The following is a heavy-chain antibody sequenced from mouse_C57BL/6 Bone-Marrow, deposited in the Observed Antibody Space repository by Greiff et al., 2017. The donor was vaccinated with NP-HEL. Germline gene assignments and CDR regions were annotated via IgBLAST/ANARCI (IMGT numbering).Heavy chain of an antibody. J-gene: IGHJ1*03. CDR1: GYTFTDYY. V-gene: IGHV1-76*01. D-gene: IGHD2-4*01. CDR3: ARSGLRHYFDV. Sequence: QVQLQQSGAELVRPGASVKLSCKASGYTFTDYYINWVKQRPGQGLEWIARIYPGSGNTYYNEKFKGKATLTAEKSSSTAYMQLSSLTSEDSAVYFGARSGLRHYFDVWGTGTTVTVSS. CDR2: IYPGSGNT.